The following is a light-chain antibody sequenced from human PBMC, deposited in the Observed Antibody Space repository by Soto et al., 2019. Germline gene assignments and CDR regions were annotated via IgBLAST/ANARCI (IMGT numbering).Light chain of an antibody. V-gene: IGLV2-8*01. J-gene: IGLJ1*01. CDR3: SSYAGSSNV. Sequence: QSALTQPPSASGSPGQSVAISCTGTSSDVGGYNYVSWYQQHPGKAPKLMIYEVNKRPSGVPDRFSGSKSGNTAYLTVSGLQAEDEDDYYCSSYAGSSNVFGTGTKVTV. CDR2: EVN. CDR1: SSDVGGYNY.